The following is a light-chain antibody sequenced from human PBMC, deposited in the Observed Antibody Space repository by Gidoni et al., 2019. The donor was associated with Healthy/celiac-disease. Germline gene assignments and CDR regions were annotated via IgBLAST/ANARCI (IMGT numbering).Light chain of an antibody. CDR3: QSPDSSGTYV. J-gene: IGLJ2*01. CDR2: KDS. V-gene: IGLV3-25*03. Sequence: SYELTQPPSVSVSPGQTARITCPGDALPKQYAYWYQQKPGKAPVLVIYKDSERPSGIPERFSGSSSGTTVTLTISGVQAEDEADYYCQSPDSSGTYVFGGGTKLTVL. CDR1: ALPKQY.